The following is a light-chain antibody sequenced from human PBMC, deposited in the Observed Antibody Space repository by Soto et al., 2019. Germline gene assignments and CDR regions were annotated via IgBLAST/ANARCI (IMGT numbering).Light chain of an antibody. Sequence: DIQMTQSPSSLSASVGDRVTITCRANHNISNYLIWYQQKPGKAPNLLIYASSSLQSGFPSTFIGSGSTKDFSLTISSLQAEYLANYYCQQTYTSPFTFGPGTKVGIK. CDR1: HNISNY. CDR3: QQTYTSPFT. V-gene: IGKV1-39*01. CDR2: ASS. J-gene: IGKJ3*01.